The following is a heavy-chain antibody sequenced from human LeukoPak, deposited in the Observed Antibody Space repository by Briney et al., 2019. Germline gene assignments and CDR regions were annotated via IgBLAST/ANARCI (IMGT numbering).Heavy chain of an antibody. CDR1: GFTFSSYG. J-gene: IGHJ4*02. Sequence: GRSLRLSCAASGFTFSSYGMHWVRQAPGKGLEWVALTWYDGSNKSYGDSVKGRFTISSDNSKNTLYLQMSSLRAEDTAVYYCARDQSLLYFDYWGQGTLVTVSS. CDR3: ARDQSLLYFDY. V-gene: IGHV3-33*01. CDR2: TWYDGSNK. D-gene: IGHD2-15*01.